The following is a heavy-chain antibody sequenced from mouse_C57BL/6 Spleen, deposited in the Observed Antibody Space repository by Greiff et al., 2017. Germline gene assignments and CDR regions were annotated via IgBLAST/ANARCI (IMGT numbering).Heavy chain of an antibody. Sequence: VQLQESGAELSKPGASVKLSCKASGYTFTSYWMHWVKQRPGQGLDWIGYINPSSGYTKYNQTFKDKSTLAADKSSSNAYMELSSLTYEDSAVYYCARRDYYGSNYLDYWGQGTTLTVSS. V-gene: IGHV1-7*01. CDR3: ARRDYYGSNYLDY. D-gene: IGHD1-1*01. CDR1: GYTFTSYW. J-gene: IGHJ2*01. CDR2: INPSSGYT.